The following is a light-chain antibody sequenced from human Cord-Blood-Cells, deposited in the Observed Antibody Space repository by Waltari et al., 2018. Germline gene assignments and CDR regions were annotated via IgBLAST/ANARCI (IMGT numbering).Light chain of an antibody. J-gene: IGKJ2*01. CDR2: AAS. CDR1: QSISSY. CDR3: QQSYSTLPYT. V-gene: IGKV1-39*01. Sequence: DIQMTQSPSSLSASVGDRVTITCRASQSISSYLNWYQQKLGKAPKLLIYAASSLQSGVPSRFSGSGSGTDFTLTISSLQPEDFATYYCQQSYSTLPYTFGQGTKLEIK.